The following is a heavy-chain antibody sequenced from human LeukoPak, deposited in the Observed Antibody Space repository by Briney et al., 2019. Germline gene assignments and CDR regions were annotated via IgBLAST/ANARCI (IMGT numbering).Heavy chain of an antibody. Sequence: SETLSLTCAVYGGSFSGYYWSWIRQPPGKGLEWIGEINHSGSTNYNPSLKSRVTISVDTSKNQFSLKLSSVTAADTAVYYCARLLKRPYYYGSAHSFDPWGQGTLVTVSS. CDR2: INHSGST. CDR1: GGSFSGYY. CDR3: ARLLKRPYYYGSAHSFDP. V-gene: IGHV4-34*01. J-gene: IGHJ5*02. D-gene: IGHD3-10*01.